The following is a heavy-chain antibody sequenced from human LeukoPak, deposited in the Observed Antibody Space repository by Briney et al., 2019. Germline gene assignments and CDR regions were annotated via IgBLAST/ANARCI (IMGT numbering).Heavy chain of an antibody. Sequence: SETLSLTCTVSGGSISSYYWSWIRQPPGKGLEWIGYIYTSGSTNYNPSLKSRVTISVDTSKNQFSLKLSSVTAADTAVYYCGGYCSSTSCYVESPWGQGTLVTVSS. J-gene: IGHJ5*02. CDR1: GGSISSYY. CDR3: GGYCSSTSCYVESP. D-gene: IGHD2-2*01. CDR2: IYTSGST. V-gene: IGHV4-4*09.